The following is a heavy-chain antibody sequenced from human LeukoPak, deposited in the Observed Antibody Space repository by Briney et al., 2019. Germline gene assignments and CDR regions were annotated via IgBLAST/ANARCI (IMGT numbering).Heavy chain of an antibody. CDR2: IRYDGSNK. D-gene: IGHD2-21*01. Sequence: GGSLRLSCAASGFTFSSYGMRWVRQAPGKGLEWVAFIRYDGSNKYYADSVKGRFTISRDNSKNTLYLQMNSLRAEDTAVYYCAKEYSPDYYYYMDVWGKGTTVTVSS. J-gene: IGHJ6*03. V-gene: IGHV3-30*02. CDR3: AKEYSPDYYYYMDV. CDR1: GFTFSSYG.